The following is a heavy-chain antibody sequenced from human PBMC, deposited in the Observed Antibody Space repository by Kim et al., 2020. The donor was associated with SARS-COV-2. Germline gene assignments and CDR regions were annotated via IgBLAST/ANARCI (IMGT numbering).Heavy chain of an antibody. CDR3: VRSPDTQTGYSSGWYGDAFDI. CDR2: INPSGGST. J-gene: IGHJ3*02. D-gene: IGHD6-19*01. Sequence: ASVKISCKASGYTFTSYYMHWVRQAPGQGLEWMGIINPSGGSTSYAQKFQGRVTMTRDTSTSTVYMELSSLRSEDTAVYYCVRSPDTQTGYSSGWYGDAFDIWGQGTMVTVSS. CDR1: GYTFTSYY. V-gene: IGHV1-46*01.